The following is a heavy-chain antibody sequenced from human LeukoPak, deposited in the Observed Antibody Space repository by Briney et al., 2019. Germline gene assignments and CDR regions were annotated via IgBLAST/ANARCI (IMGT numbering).Heavy chain of an antibody. D-gene: IGHD3-10*01. CDR2: FYYGGTT. J-gene: IGHJ4*02. V-gene: IGHV4-39*01. CDR3: ARHINVETYYRLSYFDY. Sequence: SETLSLTCTASGGSISSSNYYWGWVRQPPGKGLEWIASFYYGGTTYYNPSLKSRVTISVGTSKNQFSLKLSSVTAADTAVYYCARHINVETYYRLSYFDYWGQGILVTVSS. CDR1: GGSISSSNYY.